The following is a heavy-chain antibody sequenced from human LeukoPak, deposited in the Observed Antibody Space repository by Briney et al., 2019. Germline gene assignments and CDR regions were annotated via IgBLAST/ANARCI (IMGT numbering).Heavy chain of an antibody. CDR1: GGTFSSYA. CDR2: IIPIFGTA. V-gene: IGHV1-69*05. J-gene: IGHJ5*02. D-gene: IGHD6-13*01. CDR3: AREDSSSSGSFTPWNWFDP. Sequence: SVKVSCKASGGTFSSYAISWVRQAPGQGLEWMGGIIPIFGTANYAQKFQGRVTITTDESTSTAYMELSSLRSEDTAVYYCAREDSSSSGSFTPWNWFDPWGQGTLVTVSS.